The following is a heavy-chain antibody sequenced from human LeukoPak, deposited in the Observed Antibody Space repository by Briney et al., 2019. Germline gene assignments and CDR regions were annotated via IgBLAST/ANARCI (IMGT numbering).Heavy chain of an antibody. Sequence: ASVKVSCKASGYTFTSYGISWVRQAPGQGLEWMGWISAYNGNTNYAQKLQSRVTMTTDTSTSTAYMELRSLRSDDTAVYYCARGVAVVVVAAWDYMDVWGKGTTVTVSS. CDR3: ARGVAVVVVAAWDYMDV. CDR1: GYTFTSYG. CDR2: ISAYNGNT. J-gene: IGHJ6*03. D-gene: IGHD2-15*01. V-gene: IGHV1-18*01.